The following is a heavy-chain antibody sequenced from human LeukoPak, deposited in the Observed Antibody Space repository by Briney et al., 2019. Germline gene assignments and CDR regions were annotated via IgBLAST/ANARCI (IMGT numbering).Heavy chain of an antibody. CDR2: IYSSGST. D-gene: IGHD3/OR15-3a*01. J-gene: IGHJ4*02. V-gene: IGHV4-39*01. Sequence: SETLSLTCNVSGVSISSSSYYWGWIRQPPGKGLEWIGSIYSSGSTYYNSSLKSRVTISIDTSKNQISLRLTSVTVTDTAMYYCARQTGSGLFTLPGGQGTLVTVSS. CDR1: GVSISSSSYY. CDR3: ARQTGSGLFTLP.